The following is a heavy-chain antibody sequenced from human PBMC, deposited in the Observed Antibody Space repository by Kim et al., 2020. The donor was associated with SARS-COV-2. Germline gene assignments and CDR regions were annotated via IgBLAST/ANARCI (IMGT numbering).Heavy chain of an antibody. J-gene: IGHJ4*02. CDR2: ISSSSSTI. CDR1: GLTFSSYS. V-gene: IGHV3-48*02. CDR3: ARESTSIAAAGTTNGY. D-gene: IGHD6-13*01. Sequence: GGSLRLSCAASGLTFSSYSMNWVRQAPGKGLEWVSYISSSSSTIYYADSVKGRFTISRDNAKNSLYLQMNSLRDEDTAVYYCARESTSIAAAGTTNGYWGQGTLVTVSS.